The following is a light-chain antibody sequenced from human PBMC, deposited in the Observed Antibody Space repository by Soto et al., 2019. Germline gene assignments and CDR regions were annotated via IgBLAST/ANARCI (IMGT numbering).Light chain of an antibody. J-gene: IGKJ2*01. CDR3: QQYGSSFYT. CDR2: GAS. CDR1: QSVSSSY. V-gene: IGKV3-20*01. Sequence: EIVLTQSPGTLSLSPGERATLSCRASQSVSSSYLAWYQQKPGQAPRLLIYGASSRATGIPDRFSGSGSGTDFTLTISRLEPEDVAVYYCQQYGSSFYTFGQGTKLESK.